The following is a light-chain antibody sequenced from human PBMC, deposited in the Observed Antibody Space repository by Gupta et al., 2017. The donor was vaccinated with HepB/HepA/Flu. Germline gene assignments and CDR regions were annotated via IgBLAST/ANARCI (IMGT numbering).Light chain of an antibody. CDR3: QPDGSSWT. J-gene: IGKJ1*01. CDR1: QSIYNNY. CDR2: GAA. Sequence: EILFTQSPDTLSLSPGERATLSCRASQSIYNNYMDCYQQKSGQAPRVIISGAASRATGITARFSGSGEATEFTLTSSIPEAEVCAAYYWQPDGSSWTFGQGTKVESK. V-gene: IGKV3-20*01.